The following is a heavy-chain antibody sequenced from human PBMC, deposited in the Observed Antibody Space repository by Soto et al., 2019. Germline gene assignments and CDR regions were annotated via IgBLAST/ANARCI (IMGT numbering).Heavy chain of an antibody. J-gene: IGHJ6*02. CDR2: IIPIFGTA. Sequence: GASVKVSCKAPGGTFSSYAISWVRQAPGQGLEWMGGIIPIFGTANYAQKFQGRVTITADKSTSTAYMELSSLRSEDTAVYYCARDNIVVVPAAMRDYYYYYGMDVRGQGTTVTVSS. D-gene: IGHD2-2*01. CDR1: GGTFSSYA. CDR3: ARDNIVVVPAAMRDYYYYYGMDV. V-gene: IGHV1-69*06.